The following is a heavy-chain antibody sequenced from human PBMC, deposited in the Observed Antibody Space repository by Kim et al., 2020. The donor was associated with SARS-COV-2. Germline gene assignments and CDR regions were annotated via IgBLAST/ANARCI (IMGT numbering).Heavy chain of an antibody. J-gene: IGHJ5*02. V-gene: IGHV1-3*01. CDR1: GYSFTVHA. Sequence: ASGKVSCKASGYSFTVHAMHWLRQAPGQGLEWMGWLNAGNGDRKYSQKFQGRVTFTRDTSANTAYMELSGLTSNDTAVYYCSRAGYFAPPGNWFNPWGLG. CDR3: SRAGYFAPPGNWFNP. CDR2: LNAGNGDR. D-gene: IGHD1-26*01.